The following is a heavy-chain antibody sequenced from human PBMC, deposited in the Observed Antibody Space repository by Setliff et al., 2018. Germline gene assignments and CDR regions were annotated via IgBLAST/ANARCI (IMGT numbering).Heavy chain of an antibody. CDR3: ATTDYTNYGLY. Sequence: PSETLSLTCGASGGTFSDYYWSWIRQPPGKGLEWIGEINHSGSTKCNPSLKSRVTISVDTSKDQFSLELMSVTAADAAVYYCATTDYTNYGLYWGHGTLVTVSS. J-gene: IGHJ4*01. CDR2: INHSGST. D-gene: IGHD4-4*01. V-gene: IGHV4-34*08. CDR1: GGTFSDYY.